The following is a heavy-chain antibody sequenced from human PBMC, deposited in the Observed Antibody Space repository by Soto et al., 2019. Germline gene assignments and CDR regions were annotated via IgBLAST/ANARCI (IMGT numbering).Heavy chain of an antibody. V-gene: IGHV4-34*01. Sequence: SETLSLTCAVYGGSFSGYYWSWIRQPPGKGLEWIGEINHSGSTNYNPSLKSRVTISVDTSKNQFSLKLSSVTAADTAVYYCARGRSWSGYFQHWGQGTLVTVSS. J-gene: IGHJ1*01. D-gene: IGHD3-10*01. CDR1: GGSFSGYY. CDR2: INHSGST. CDR3: ARGRSWSGYFQH.